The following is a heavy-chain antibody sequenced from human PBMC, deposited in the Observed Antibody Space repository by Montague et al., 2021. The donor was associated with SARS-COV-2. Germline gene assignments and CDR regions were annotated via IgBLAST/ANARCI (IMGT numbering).Heavy chain of an antibody. Sequence: SETLSLTCAVSGGSINSYYWSWIRQRPGKGLEWIGNIYYSGSTIYNPSLTSRGTISIDTSKNQFSLKLNSVTAAATAVYYCAKSDGGGYWGQGTLVTVSS. CDR1: GGSINSYY. V-gene: IGHV4-59*01. J-gene: IGHJ1*01. CDR2: IYYSGST. CDR3: AKSDGGGY.